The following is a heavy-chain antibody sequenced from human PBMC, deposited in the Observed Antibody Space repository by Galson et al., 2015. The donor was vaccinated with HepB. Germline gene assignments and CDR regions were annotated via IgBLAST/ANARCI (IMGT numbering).Heavy chain of an antibody. J-gene: IGHJ4*02. Sequence: SVKVSCKASEYIFSNYAMNWVRQAPGQGLEYMGWINTNTGSPTYAQGFTGRFVFSWDTSVSTAYLQISSLKTEDTAMYYCARGGRSWYDYWGQGTLVTVSS. CDR3: ARGGRSWYDY. CDR2: INTNTGSP. D-gene: IGHD6-13*01. CDR1: EYIFSNYA. V-gene: IGHV7-4-1*02.